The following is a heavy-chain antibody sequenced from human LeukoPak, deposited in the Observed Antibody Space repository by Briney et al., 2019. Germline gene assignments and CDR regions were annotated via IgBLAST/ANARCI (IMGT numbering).Heavy chain of an antibody. Sequence: GGSLRLSCAASGFTFSGHAMSWVRQAPVKGLEWVSAISGSSGRTYYADSVKGRFTISRDNSKNTLYLQMNSLRAEDTAVYYCARAMGEALPLDYWGQGTLVTVSS. CDR2: ISGSSGRT. D-gene: IGHD2-21*01. CDR3: ARAMGEALPLDY. V-gene: IGHV3-23*01. CDR1: GFTFSGHA. J-gene: IGHJ4*02.